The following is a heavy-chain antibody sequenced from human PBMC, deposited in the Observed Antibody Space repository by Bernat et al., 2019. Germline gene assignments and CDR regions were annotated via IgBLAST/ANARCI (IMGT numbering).Heavy chain of an antibody. CDR2: IYWDDDS. CDR3: ARCLYCASGTYYLSRPFDS. D-gene: IGHD3-10*01. V-gene: IGHV2-5*02. Sequence: QITLKESGPTLVKPTQTLTLTCTCSGFSLTTIGLGVGWTRQPLGKVLEWHALIYWDDDSRSSPSLRNRLTIPKDTSKNQVVLTLANEHPVDTATYYCARCLYCASGTYYLSRPFDSWGQGILVTVSS. J-gene: IGHJ5*01. CDR1: GFSLTTIGLG.